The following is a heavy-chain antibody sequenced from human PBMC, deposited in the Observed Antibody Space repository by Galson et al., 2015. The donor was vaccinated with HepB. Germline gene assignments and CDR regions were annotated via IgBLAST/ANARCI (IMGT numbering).Heavy chain of an antibody. CDR1: GGTFSSYA. J-gene: IGHJ6*02. CDR3: AGSGRGWHPPAALYYYYGMDV. V-gene: IGHV1-69*13. CDR2: IIPIFGTA. Sequence: SVKVSCKASGGTFSSYAISWVRQAPGQGLEWMGGIIPIFGTANYAQKFQGRVTTTADESTSTAYMELSSLRSEDTAVYYCAGSGRGWHPPAALYYYYGMDVWGQGTTVTVSS. D-gene: IGHD6-19*01.